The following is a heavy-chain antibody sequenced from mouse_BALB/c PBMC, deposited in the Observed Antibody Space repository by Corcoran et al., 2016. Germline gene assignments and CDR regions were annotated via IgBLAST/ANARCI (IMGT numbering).Heavy chain of an antibody. J-gene: IGHJ1*01. D-gene: IGHD2-14*01. CDR1: GYTFTSYA. CDR3: ARSYRYWYFDV. Sequence: EVQLQQSGPELVKPGASVKMSCKASGYTFTSYAMHWVKQKHGQGLEWIGYINPYNDGTKYNEKFKGKAILTADKSSSTAYMELSSLTSEDSAVYYCARSYRYWYFDVWGAGTTVTVSS. V-gene: IGHV1S136*01. CDR2: INPYNDGT.